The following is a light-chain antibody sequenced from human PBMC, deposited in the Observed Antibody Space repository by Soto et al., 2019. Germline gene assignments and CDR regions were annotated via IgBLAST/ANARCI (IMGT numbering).Light chain of an antibody. CDR1: QDISNY. Sequence: DIQMTQSPSSLSASVGGRVTITCQASQDISNYLNWYQQKPGKAHKLLIYDASNLETGVPPRFSGSGSGTDFTFTISSLQPEDIATYYCQQSDNLLGGTVGPVTQVEIK. CDR3: QQSDNLLGGT. J-gene: IGKJ3*01. V-gene: IGKV1-33*01. CDR2: DAS.